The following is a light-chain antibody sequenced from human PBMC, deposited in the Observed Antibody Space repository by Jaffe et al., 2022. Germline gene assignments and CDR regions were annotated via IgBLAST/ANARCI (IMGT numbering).Light chain of an antibody. Sequence: DIQVAQTPSSLPATVGDTVTITCRPSQNINSLLNWYQHKPGGAPKLLIYAASSLQSGVPSRFSGSGSGTNFTLTIRSLQPEDFVSYYCQQSYSIPYTFGGGTKVEI. CDR2: AAS. V-gene: IGKV1-39*01. CDR1: QNINSL. J-gene: IGKJ4*01. CDR3: QQSYSIPYT.